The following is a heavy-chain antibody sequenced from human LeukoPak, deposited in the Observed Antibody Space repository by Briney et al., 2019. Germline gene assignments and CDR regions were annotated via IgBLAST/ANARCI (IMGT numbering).Heavy chain of an antibody. V-gene: IGHV4-34*01. Sequence: SETLSLTCAVSGGSISSGGYYWSWIRQPPGKGLEWIGEINHSGSTNYNPSLKSRVTISVDTSKNQFSLKLSSVTAADTAVYYCASLGDIVVVPAATTRSNWFDPWGQGTLVTVSS. J-gene: IGHJ5*02. CDR2: INHSGST. CDR1: GGSISSGGYY. CDR3: ASLGDIVVVPAATTRSNWFDP. D-gene: IGHD2-2*01.